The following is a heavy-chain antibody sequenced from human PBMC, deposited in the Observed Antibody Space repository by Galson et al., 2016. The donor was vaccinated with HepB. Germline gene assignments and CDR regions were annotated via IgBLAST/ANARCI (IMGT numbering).Heavy chain of an antibody. CDR3: ARIFS. J-gene: IGHJ3*01. Sequence: SLRLSCAASGIAVSNNYMSWVRQAPGKGLEWVSVIYSNGKTYYADSVKGRITNSRDSSKNTLYLQMNSLRVEDTAVYCCARIFSWGQGTMVTVSS. CDR1: GIAVSNNY. CDR2: IYSNGKT. V-gene: IGHV3-53*01.